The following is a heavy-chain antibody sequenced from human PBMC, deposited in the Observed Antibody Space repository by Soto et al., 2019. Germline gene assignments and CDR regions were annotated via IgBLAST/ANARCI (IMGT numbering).Heavy chain of an antibody. CDR2: MNPNSGNT. Sequence: QVQLVQSGAEVKKPGASVKVSCKASGYTFTSYDINWVRQATGQGLEWMGWMNPNSGNTGYAQKFQGRVTMTRNTSISTAYMGLSSLRSEDTAVYYCARGHSDLYDYVWGSSPDYCGQGTLVTVSS. V-gene: IGHV1-8*01. J-gene: IGHJ4*02. CDR3: ARGHSDLYDYVWGSSPDY. CDR1: GYTFTSYD. D-gene: IGHD3-16*01.